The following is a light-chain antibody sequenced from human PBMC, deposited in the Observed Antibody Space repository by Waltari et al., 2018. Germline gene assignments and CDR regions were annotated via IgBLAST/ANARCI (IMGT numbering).Light chain of an antibody. CDR3: AAWDDSLNGVV. CDR2: RNN. V-gene: IGLV1-44*01. J-gene: IGLJ2*01. Sequence: QSVLPQPPPAYGTPGHRLTSSCSRSSSHIGSNTLTGYQQLPGTAPKLLIYRNNQRPSGVSDRFSGSKSGTSASLAISGLQSEDEADYYCAAWDDSLNGVVFGGGTKLTVL. CDR1: SSHIGSNT.